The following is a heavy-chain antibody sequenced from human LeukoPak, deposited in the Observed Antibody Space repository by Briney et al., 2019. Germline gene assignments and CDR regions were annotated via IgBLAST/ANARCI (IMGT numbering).Heavy chain of an antibody. CDR1: GFTFSSYS. V-gene: IGHV3-21*01. D-gene: IGHD1-14*01. CDR2: ISSSSSYI. J-gene: IGHJ6*03. Sequence: GGSLRLSCAASGFTFSSYSMNWVRQAPGKGLEWVSSISSSSSYIYYADSVKGRFTISRDNAKNSLYLQMNSLRAEDTAVYYCARKTPGGDYYYYMDVWGKGTTVTVSS. CDR3: ARKTPGGDYYYYMDV.